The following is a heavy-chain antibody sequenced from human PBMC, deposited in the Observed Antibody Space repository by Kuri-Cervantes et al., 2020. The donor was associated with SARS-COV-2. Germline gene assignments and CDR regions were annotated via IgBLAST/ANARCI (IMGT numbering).Heavy chain of an antibody. J-gene: IGHJ4*02. V-gene: IGHV4-59*08. CDR3: ARQGGIVVVPAAL. D-gene: IGHD2-2*01. Sequence: SETLSLTCTVSGGSISSYYWSWIRQPPGKGLEWIGYIYYSGSTNYNPSLKSRVTISVDTPKNQFSLRLSSVTAADTAVYYCARQGGIVVVPAALWGQGTLVTVSS. CDR1: GGSISSYY. CDR2: IYYSGST.